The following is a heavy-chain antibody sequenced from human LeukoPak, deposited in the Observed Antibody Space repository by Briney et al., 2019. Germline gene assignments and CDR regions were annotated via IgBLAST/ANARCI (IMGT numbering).Heavy chain of an antibody. V-gene: IGHV3-7*03. CDR3: ARDLRSLGR. J-gene: IGHJ4*02. Sequence: GGSLRLSCAASGFTFSSSWMTWVRRAPGKGLEWVANIKQDGSEKYYVDSVKGRFTISRDNAKNSLYLQMNSLRAEDTAVYYCARDLRSLGRWGQGTLVTVSS. CDR2: IKQDGSEK. CDR1: GFTFSSSW.